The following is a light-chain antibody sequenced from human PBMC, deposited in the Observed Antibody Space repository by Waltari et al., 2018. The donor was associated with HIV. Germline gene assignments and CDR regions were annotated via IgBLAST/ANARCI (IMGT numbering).Light chain of an antibody. Sequence: AGLSQPPSLSTGLGQTATLPCTGNSHNVGPQAAVWLQHHQGLPPRLLSHRNNNRPSGVSDRFSTATSGNTAFLTIRGLRSEDEADYFCSAWDSSLTGWIFGGGTQLAVL. CDR2: RNN. J-gene: IGLJ2*01. CDR3: SAWDSSLTGWI. CDR1: SHNVGPQA. V-gene: IGLV10-54*01.